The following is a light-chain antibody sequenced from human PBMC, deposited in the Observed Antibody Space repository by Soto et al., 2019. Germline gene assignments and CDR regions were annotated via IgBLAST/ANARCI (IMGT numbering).Light chain of an antibody. V-gene: IGLV2-14*03. CDR2: DVD. J-gene: IGLJ1*01. Sequence: QSALTQPASVSGSPGQSIAISCTGTSNDVGAYHFVSWFQQHPGKAPKLIIYDVDNRPSGVSDRFSASKSGTTASLTISGLNAEDDADYYCSSYVTDDTYVFGSGTKVTVL. CDR3: SSYVTDDTYV. CDR1: SNDVGAYHF.